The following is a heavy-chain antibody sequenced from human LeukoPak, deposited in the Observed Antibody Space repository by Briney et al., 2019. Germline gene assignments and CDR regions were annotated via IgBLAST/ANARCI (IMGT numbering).Heavy chain of an antibody. V-gene: IGHV3-23*01. D-gene: IGHD1-26*01. CDR2: ISISGGNT. Sequence: GGSLRLSCEASGFTFSNYEMNWVRQAPGKGLEWVSTISISGGNTYYANSVKGRFTISRDNSKSTLYLQMNSLGAEDTAVYYCAKDAVGGTYVRYFDSWGQGTLVTVSS. CDR3: AKDAVGGTYVRYFDS. CDR1: GFTFSNYE. J-gene: IGHJ4*02.